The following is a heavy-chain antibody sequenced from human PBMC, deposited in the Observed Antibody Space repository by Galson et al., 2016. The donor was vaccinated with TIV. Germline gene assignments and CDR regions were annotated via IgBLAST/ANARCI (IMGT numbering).Heavy chain of an antibody. V-gene: IGHV2-70*11. CDR2: IDEVPEK. CDR3: ARISGYYYSRGHYIPRSFDY. Sequence: PALVKPTQTLTLTCPFSDFPLTTDGMCMNWIRQPPGKALEWLARIDEVPEKNYSSSRKTRHTILKDTSKTQVVLNITNMDPVDTATYYCARISGYYYSRGHYIPRSFDYWGQGILVTVSS. D-gene: IGHD3-22*01. J-gene: IGHJ4*02. CDR1: DFPLTTDGMC.